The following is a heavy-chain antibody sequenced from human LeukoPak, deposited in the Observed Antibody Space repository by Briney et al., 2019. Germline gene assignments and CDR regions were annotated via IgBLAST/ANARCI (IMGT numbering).Heavy chain of an antibody. D-gene: IGHD6-13*01. Sequence: SETLSLTCAVSGYSISSGYYWGWIRQPPGKGLEWIGSIYHSGSTYYNPSLKSRVTISVDTSKNQFSLKLSSVTAADTAVYYCAREGSDCSSWFALDYWGQKTLVTVSS. CDR2: IYHSGST. V-gene: IGHV4-38-2*02. J-gene: IGHJ4*02. CDR1: GYSISSGYY. CDR3: AREGSDCSSWFALDY.